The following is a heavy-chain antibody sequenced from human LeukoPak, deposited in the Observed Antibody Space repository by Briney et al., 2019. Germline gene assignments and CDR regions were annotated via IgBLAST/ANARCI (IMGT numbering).Heavy chain of an antibody. CDR3: ARVFYELLHPDWYFDL. D-gene: IGHD3-16*01. Sequence: GGTLRLSCAASGFTFSSYGMSWVRQAPGKGLEWVSVISGSGGSTYYADSVKGRFTISRDNSKNTLYLQMNSLRAEDTAVYYCARVFYELLHPDWYFDLWGRGTLVTVSS. CDR1: GFTFSSYG. CDR2: ISGSGGST. J-gene: IGHJ2*01. V-gene: IGHV3-23*01.